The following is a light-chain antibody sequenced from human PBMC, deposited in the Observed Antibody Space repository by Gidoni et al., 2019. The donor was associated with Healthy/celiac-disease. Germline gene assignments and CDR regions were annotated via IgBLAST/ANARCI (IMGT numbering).Light chain of an antibody. CDR2: DAS. V-gene: IGKV3-11*01. Sequence: IVLTLSPATLSLSPGERATLSCRASQSVSSYLAWSQQKPGQAPRLLIYDASNRATGIPARFSGSGSGTDFALTISSLEPEDFSVYYCQQRSNWPLTFGGGTKVEIK. J-gene: IGKJ4*01. CDR3: QQRSNWPLT. CDR1: QSVSSY.